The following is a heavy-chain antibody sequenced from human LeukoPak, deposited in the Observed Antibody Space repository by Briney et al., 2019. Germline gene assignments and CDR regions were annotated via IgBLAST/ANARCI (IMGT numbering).Heavy chain of an antibody. D-gene: IGHD7-27*01. CDR3: AKTNWGKGSDSFDI. CDR2: IYTSGST. J-gene: IGHJ3*02. CDR1: GGSISSYY. Sequence: PSETLSLTCTVSGGSISSYYWSWIRQPAGKGLEWIGRIYTSGSTNYNPSLKSRVTMSVDTSKNQFSLKLSSVTAADTAMYYCAKTNWGKGSDSFDIWGQGTMVTVSS. V-gene: IGHV4-4*07.